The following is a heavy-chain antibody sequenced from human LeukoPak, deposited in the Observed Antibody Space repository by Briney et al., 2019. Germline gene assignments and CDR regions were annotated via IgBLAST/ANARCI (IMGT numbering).Heavy chain of an antibody. V-gene: IGHV3-23*01. Sequence: GGSLRLSCAASGFTFSSYGMHWVRQAPGKGLEWVSAISGSGGSTYYADSVKGRFTISRDNSKNTLYLQMNSLRAEDTAVYYCAKDPHDYGDYGWFDPWGQGTLVTVSS. CDR2: ISGSGGST. CDR1: GFTFSSYG. D-gene: IGHD4-17*01. J-gene: IGHJ5*02. CDR3: AKDPHDYGDYGWFDP.